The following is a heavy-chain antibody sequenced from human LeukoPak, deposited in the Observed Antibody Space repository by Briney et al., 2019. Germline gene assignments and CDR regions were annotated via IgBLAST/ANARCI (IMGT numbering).Heavy chain of an antibody. D-gene: IGHD3-9*01. CDR1: GYTFTSYY. CDR2: INPSGGST. V-gene: IGHV1-46*01. J-gene: IGHJ4*02. Sequence: ASVKVSCKASGYTFTSYYMHWVRQAPGQGLEWMGIINPSGGSTSYAQKFQGRVTMTRDTSTSTVYMGLSSLRSEDTAVYYCARASTVYDILTGRHPTFDYWGQGTLVTVSS. CDR3: ARASTVYDILTGRHPTFDY.